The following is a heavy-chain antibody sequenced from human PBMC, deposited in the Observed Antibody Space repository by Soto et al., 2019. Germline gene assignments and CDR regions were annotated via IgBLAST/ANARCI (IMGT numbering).Heavy chain of an antibody. CDR2: ISYDGSNK. CDR1: GFPFSSYA. Sequence: GGSLRLSCAASGFPFSSYAMHWVRQAPGKGLEWVAVISYDGSNKYYADSVKGRFTISRDNSKNTLYLQMNSLRAEDTAVYYCARDHRYCSGGSCYPLYYYYGMDVWGQGTTVTVSS. D-gene: IGHD2-15*01. CDR3: ARDHRYCSGGSCYPLYYYYGMDV. J-gene: IGHJ6*02. V-gene: IGHV3-30-3*01.